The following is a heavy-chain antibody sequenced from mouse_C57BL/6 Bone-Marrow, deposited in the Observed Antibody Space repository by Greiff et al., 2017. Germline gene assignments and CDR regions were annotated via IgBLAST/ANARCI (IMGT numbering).Heavy chain of an antibody. CDR1: GYTFTSYW. V-gene: IGHV1-55*01. CDR2: IYPGSGST. J-gene: IGHJ3*01. D-gene: IGHD1-1*01. CDR3: AREEGGYYGSSSRFAY. Sequence: QVQLQQPGAELVKPGASVKMSCKASGYTFTSYWITWVKQRPGQGLEWIGDIYPGSGSTNYNEKFKSKATLTVDTSSSTAYMQLSILTSEDSAVYYCAREEGGYYGSSSRFAYWGQGTLVTVSA.